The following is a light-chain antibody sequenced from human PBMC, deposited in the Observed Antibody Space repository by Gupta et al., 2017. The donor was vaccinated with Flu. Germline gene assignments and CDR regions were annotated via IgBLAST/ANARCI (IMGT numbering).Light chain of an antibody. J-gene: IGLJ2*01. CDR2: EVT. CDR3: SSYTTANTWI. CDR1: NSDISAYKY. V-gene: IGLV2-14*01. Sequence: QSALTQPASVSGSPGQSIPIPCTETNSDISAYKYVSWYQQHPGKVPKLLIYEVTNRPSGISDRFSGSNAGSTASLTISGLQPEDEAYYYCSSYTTANTWIFGGGTKVTVL.